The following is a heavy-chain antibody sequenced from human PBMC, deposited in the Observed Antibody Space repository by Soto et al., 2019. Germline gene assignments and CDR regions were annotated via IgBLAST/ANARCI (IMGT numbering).Heavy chain of an antibody. D-gene: IGHD2-2*02. CDR1: GYTFTNND. CDR2: ISPYSGKT. Sequence: QIQLVQSGSEVREPGASAKVSCKTSGYTFTNNDVCWVRQAPGQGLEWMGWISPYSGKTNYARKFRXRXTXTXXTSTSTVYKELGGLTTDGTAVYYCAREGLLIPPDYWGPGTLVTVSS. V-gene: IGHV1-18*01. J-gene: IGHJ4*02. CDR3: AREGLLIPPDY.